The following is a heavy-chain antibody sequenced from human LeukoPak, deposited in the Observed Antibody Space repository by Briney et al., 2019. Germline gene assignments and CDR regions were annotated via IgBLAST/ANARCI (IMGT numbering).Heavy chain of an antibody. CDR1: GYTFTSYY. Sequence: ASVKVSCKASGYTFTSYYMHWVRQAPGQGLEWMGIINPSGGSTSYAQKFQGRATMTRDMSTSTVYMELSSLRSEDTAVYYCARDLKPSITIFGVVPTYFDYWGQGTLVTVSS. CDR2: INPSGGST. V-gene: IGHV1-46*01. D-gene: IGHD3-3*01. CDR3: ARDLKPSITIFGVVPTYFDY. J-gene: IGHJ4*02.